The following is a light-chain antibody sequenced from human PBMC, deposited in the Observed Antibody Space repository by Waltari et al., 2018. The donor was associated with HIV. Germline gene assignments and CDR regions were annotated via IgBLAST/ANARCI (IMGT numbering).Light chain of an antibody. CDR2: YDS. V-gene: IGLV3-21*04. Sequence: SSLLTQIPSVSVAPGQTARITCGGKNIERKMGHWYQQKPGQAPLLVIYYDSDRPPAIPERFPWSNSGNTATLTISRVGDGDEADYYCQVWDSSSNHVVFGGGTRLTVL. J-gene: IGLJ2*01. CDR3: QVWDSSSNHVV. CDR1: NIERKM.